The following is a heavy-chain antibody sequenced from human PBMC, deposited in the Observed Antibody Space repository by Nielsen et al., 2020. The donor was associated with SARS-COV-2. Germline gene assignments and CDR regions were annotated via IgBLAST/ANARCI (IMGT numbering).Heavy chain of an antibody. V-gene: IGHV3-9*01. Sequence: SLKISCAASGFTFDDYAMHWVRQAPGKGLEWVSGISWNSGSIGYADSVKGRFTISRDNAKNSLYLQMNSLRAEDTALYYCAKDMTLWDSGWYKVAFDIWGQGTMVTVSS. CDR3: AKDMTLWDSGWYKVAFDI. D-gene: IGHD6-19*01. J-gene: IGHJ3*02. CDR1: GFTFDDYA. CDR2: ISWNSGSI.